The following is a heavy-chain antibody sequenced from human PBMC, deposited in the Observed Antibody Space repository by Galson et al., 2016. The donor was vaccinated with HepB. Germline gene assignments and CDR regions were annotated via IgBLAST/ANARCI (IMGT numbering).Heavy chain of an antibody. Sequence: SLRLSCAASGFTFDDNGMGWVRQAPGEGLEWISSSNARGDNIYYSASVKGRFTLSRDNSNNTLYLRMNSLRVEDTAIYYCAKEALYGSGTYIDSWGQGILVTVSS. CDR3: AKEALYGSGTYIDS. D-gene: IGHD3-10*01. J-gene: IGHJ4*02. CDR2: SNARGDNI. V-gene: IGHV3-23*01. CDR1: GFTFDDNG.